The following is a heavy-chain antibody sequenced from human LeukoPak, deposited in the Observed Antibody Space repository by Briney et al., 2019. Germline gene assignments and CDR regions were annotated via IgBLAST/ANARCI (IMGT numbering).Heavy chain of an antibody. J-gene: IGHJ4*02. CDR1: GGSFSGYY. V-gene: IGHV4-34*01. CDR2: INHSGST. CDR3: ARRGYCTNGVCPFDY. D-gene: IGHD2-8*01. Sequence: SETLSLTCAVYGGSFSGYYWSWIRQPPGKGLEWIGEINHSGSTNYNPSLKSRVTISVDTSKNQLSLKLSSVTAADTAVYYCARRGYCTNGVCPFDYWGQGTLVTVSS.